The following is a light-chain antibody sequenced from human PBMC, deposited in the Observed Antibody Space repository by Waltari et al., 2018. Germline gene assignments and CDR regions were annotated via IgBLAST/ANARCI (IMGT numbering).Light chain of an antibody. CDR2: DVS. CDR1: SSDVGGYDY. Sequence: QSALTQPRSVSGSPGHSVTISCTGTSSDVGGYDYVSWYQQYPGKAPKLVLYDVSKRPSGVPDRFSGSKSGNTASLTISGLQAEDEADYNCCSYAGRATWAFGGGTKLTVL. CDR3: CSYAGRATWA. V-gene: IGLV2-11*01. J-gene: IGLJ3*02.